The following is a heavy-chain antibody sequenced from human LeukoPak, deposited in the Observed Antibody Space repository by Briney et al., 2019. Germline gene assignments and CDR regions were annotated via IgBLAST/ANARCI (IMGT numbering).Heavy chain of an antibody. D-gene: IGHD3-10*01. J-gene: IGHJ6*02. Sequence: PGGSLRLSCAASGFTFSTDVMSGVRQAPGKGLECVSAISGSGGNTYYADPVKGRFTISRDNSKNMLYLQMNSLRAEDTAVYYCAKVSGRIQIWPQPFGDGMDVWGQGTTVTVSS. CDR3: AKVSGRIQIWPQPFGDGMDV. CDR2: ISGSGGNT. CDR1: GFTFSTDV. V-gene: IGHV3-23*01.